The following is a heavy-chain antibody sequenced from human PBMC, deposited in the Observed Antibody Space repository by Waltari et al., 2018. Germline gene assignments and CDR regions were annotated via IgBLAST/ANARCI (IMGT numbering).Heavy chain of an antibody. CDR1: GFSLGTLG. V-gene: IGHV3-30*19. Sequence: QVQLVESGGGVVQPGMSLRLSWAASGFSLGTLGMHGARQAPGKGLELVALIFFGGGDSFYADSVRGRFTISRDNSKNTLYLDINSLRLDDTAIYYCAKDAFGNTYLDHWGQGTLVTVSS. CDR3: AKDAFGNTYLDH. D-gene: IGHD3-10*01. J-gene: IGHJ4*02. CDR2: IFFGGGDS.